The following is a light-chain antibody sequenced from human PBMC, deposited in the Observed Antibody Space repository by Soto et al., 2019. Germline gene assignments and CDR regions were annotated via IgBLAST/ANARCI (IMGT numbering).Light chain of an antibody. Sequence: EIVMTQSPLSLPVTPGEPASISCRSSQSLLHSNGYNFLNWYLQKPGQSPQLLIFLGSNRASGVPDRFSGSGSGTDFTLKISRVDAEDVGVYYCMQALQTWTFGQGTKVELK. V-gene: IGKV2-28*01. CDR1: QSLLHSNGYNF. CDR2: LGS. CDR3: MQALQTWT. J-gene: IGKJ1*01.